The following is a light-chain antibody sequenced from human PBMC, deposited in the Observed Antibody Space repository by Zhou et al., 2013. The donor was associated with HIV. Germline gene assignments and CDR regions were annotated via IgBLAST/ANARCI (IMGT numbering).Light chain of an antibody. CDR3: QQSYTTPYT. CDR1: QSIKTY. V-gene: IGKV1-39*01. Sequence: DIQMTQSPSSLSASVGDTVTITCRASQSIKTYVNWYQHKPGKAPKLLIYDASTLQGGVPSRFSGSGSGTDFTLTISGLEPEDCATYSCQQSYTTPYTFGQGTKLEI. J-gene: IGKJ2*01. CDR2: DAS.